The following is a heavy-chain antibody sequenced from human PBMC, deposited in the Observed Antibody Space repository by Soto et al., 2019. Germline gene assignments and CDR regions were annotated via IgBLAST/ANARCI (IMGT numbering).Heavy chain of an antibody. CDR3: ARKGGYYLDV. D-gene: IGHD2-15*01. J-gene: IGHJ6*03. V-gene: IGHV4-34*01. CDR1: GGSFTGYY. CDR2: INHSGST. Sequence: PSETLPLTCAVYGGSFTGYYWSWIRQPPGKGLEWIGEINHSGSTNYNPSLKSRVTISVDTSKNQFSLKLSSVTAADTAVYYCARKGGYYLDVWGQGTTVTVSS.